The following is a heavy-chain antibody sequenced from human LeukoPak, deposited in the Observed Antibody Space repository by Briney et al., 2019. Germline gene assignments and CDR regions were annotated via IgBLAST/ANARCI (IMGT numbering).Heavy chain of an antibody. V-gene: IGHV4-34*01. CDR2: INHSGSN. D-gene: IGHD1-26*01. J-gene: IGHJ4*02. CDR3: ARGLGSYYVDY. CDR1: GVSFSGYY. Sequence: PSETLSLTCSVYGVSFSGYYWSWLAQPQGIGLEWIGEINHSGSNNYNPSLKSRVTISVDTSKNQFSLKLSSVTAADTAVYYCARGLGSYYVDYWGQGTLVTVSS.